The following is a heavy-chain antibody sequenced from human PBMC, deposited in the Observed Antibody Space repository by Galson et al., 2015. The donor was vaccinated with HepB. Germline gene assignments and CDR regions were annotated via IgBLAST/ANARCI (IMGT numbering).Heavy chain of an antibody. CDR1: GFTFSDYY. D-gene: IGHD4-17*01. CDR3: ARVADADYGAHTHFDS. CDR2: ISSNTLYT. J-gene: IGHJ4*02. V-gene: IGHV3-11*06. Sequence: SLRLSCAVSGFTFSDYYMSWIRQAPGKGLEWISYISSNTLYTNYADSVKGRFTISRDNAKTSLYLQINGLRAEDTAVHYCARVADADYGAHTHFDSWGQGTLVTVS.